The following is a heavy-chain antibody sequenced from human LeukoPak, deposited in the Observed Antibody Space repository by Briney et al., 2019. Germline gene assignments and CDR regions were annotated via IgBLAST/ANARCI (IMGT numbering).Heavy chain of an antibody. D-gene: IGHD1-14*01. CDR1: GYTFTSYG. V-gene: IGHV1-18*01. Sequence: ASAKVSCKASGYTFTSYGISWVRQAPGQGLEWMGWISAYNGNTNYAQKLQGRVTMTTDTSTSTAYMELRGLRSDDTAVYYCARDRGSIDSNPTDYWGQGTLVTVSS. CDR3: ARDRGSIDSNPTDY. CDR2: ISAYNGNT. J-gene: IGHJ4*02.